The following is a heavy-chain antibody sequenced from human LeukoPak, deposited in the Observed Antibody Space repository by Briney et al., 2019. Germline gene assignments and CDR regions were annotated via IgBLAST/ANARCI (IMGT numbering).Heavy chain of an antibody. J-gene: IGHJ4*02. Sequence: SETLSLTCAVYGGSFSGYYWSWIRQPPGKRLEWIGEINHSGSTNYNPSLKSRVTISVDTSKNQFSLKLSSVTAADTAVYYCAGSSIAAPFDYWGQGTLVTVSS. D-gene: IGHD6-6*01. V-gene: IGHV4-34*01. CDR3: AGSSIAAPFDY. CDR1: GGSFSGYY. CDR2: INHSGST.